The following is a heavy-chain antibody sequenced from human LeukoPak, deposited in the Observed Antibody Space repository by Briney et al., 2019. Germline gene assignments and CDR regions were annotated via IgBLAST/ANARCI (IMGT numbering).Heavy chain of an antibody. CDR2: INPSGGST. V-gene: IGHV1-46*01. D-gene: IGHD4-17*01. Sequence: ASVKVSCKASGYTFTSYYMHWVPQAPGHGLEWMGIINPSGGSTRYAQKFQGRVTMTRDTSTSTVYMELSSLRSEDTAVYYCARNPVTTKYFDYWGQGTLVTVSS. CDR1: GYTFTSYY. J-gene: IGHJ4*02. CDR3: ARNPVTTKYFDY.